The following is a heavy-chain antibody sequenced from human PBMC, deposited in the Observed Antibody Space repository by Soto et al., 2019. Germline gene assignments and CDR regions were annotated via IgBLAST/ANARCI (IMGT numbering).Heavy chain of an antibody. V-gene: IGHV3-9*01. Sequence: EVQLVESGGGLVQPGRSLRLSCAASGFTFDDYVMHWVRQAPGKGLEWVSGISWNSGSIGYADSVKGRFTISRDNAKNSLYLQMNSLRAEDTALYYCAKGYSGYPNYYYYMDVWGKGTTVTVSS. J-gene: IGHJ6*03. D-gene: IGHD5-12*01. CDR3: AKGYSGYPNYYYYMDV. CDR1: GFTFDDYV. CDR2: ISWNSGSI.